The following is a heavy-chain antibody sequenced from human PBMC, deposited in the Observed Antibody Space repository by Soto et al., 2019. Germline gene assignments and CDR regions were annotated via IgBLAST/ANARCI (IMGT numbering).Heavy chain of an antibody. D-gene: IGHD2-2*01. V-gene: IGHV1-69*08. Sequence: QVQLVQSGAEVKKPGSSVKVSSKASGGTFSSYTISWVRQAPGQGLEWMGRIIPILGIANYAQKFQGRVTITADKSTSTAYMELSSLRSEDTAVYYCARDISSNWFDPWGQGTLVTVSS. CDR2: IIPILGIA. CDR1: GGTFSSYT. J-gene: IGHJ5*02. CDR3: ARDISSNWFDP.